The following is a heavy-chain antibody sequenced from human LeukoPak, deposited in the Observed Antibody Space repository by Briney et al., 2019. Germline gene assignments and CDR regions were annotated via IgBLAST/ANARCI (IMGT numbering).Heavy chain of an antibody. CDR3: ARPTASQHDAFDI. J-gene: IGHJ3*02. Sequence: ASVKVSCKASGYTFTGYYMHWVRQAPGQGLEWMGRINPNSGGTNYAQKFQGRVTMTRDTSISTAYMELSRLRSDDTAVYYCARPTASQHDAFDIWGQGTTVTVSS. CDR2: INPNSGGT. CDR1: GYTFTGYY. D-gene: IGHD6-13*01. V-gene: IGHV1-2*06.